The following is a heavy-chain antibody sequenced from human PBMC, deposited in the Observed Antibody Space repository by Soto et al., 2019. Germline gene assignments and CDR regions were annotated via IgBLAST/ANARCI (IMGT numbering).Heavy chain of an antibody. D-gene: IGHD3-10*01. CDR1: GYTLTELS. J-gene: IGHJ4*02. Sequence: WASVKVSCKVSGYTLTELSMHWVRQAPGKGLEWMGGFDPEDGETIYAQKFQGRVTMTEDTSTDTAYMELSSLRSEDTAVYYCATSITMVRGVIITPHVTFDYWGQGTLVTVSS. CDR3: ATSITMVRGVIITPHVTFDY. CDR2: FDPEDGET. V-gene: IGHV1-24*01.